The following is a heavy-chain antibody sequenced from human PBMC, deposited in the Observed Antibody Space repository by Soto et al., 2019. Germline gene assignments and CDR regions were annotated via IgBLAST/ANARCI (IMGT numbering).Heavy chain of an antibody. CDR1: GDAIYIGGYY. V-gene: IGHV4-31*03. D-gene: IGHD2-2*01. CDR3: ARDGSSTATWIDP. Sequence: SETLSLTCTVSGDAIYIGGYYWTWIRQHPGKGLEWIGYIYHTGKTYYNPSLESRVTMSVDTSKNQFSLKLASVTAADTAVYYCARDGSSTATWIDPWGQGTPVTVSS. CDR2: IYHTGKT. J-gene: IGHJ5*02.